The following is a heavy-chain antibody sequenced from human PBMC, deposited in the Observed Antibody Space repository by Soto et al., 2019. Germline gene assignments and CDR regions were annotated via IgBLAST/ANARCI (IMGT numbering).Heavy chain of an antibody. CDR2: IYHSGST. CDR3: ARGLDSSGCWFDP. CDR1: SGSISSSNW. J-gene: IGHJ5*02. V-gene: IGHV4-4*02. Sequence: SETLSLTCAVSSGSISSSNWWSWVRQPPGKGLEWIGEIYHSGSTNYNPSLKSRVTISVDKSKNQFSLKLSSVTAADTAVYYCARGLDSSGCWFDPWGQGTLVTVSS. D-gene: IGHD6-19*01.